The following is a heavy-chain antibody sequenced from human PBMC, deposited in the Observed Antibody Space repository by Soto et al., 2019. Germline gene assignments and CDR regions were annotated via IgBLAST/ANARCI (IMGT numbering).Heavy chain of an antibody. Sequence: PSETLSLTCTVSGGSISSGGYYWSWIRQHPGKGLEWIGYIYYSGSTYYNPSLKSRVTISVDTSKNQFSLKLSSVTAADTAVYYCARGGTGANRYYYYYYGMDVWGQGTTVT. J-gene: IGHJ6*02. V-gene: IGHV4-31*03. CDR1: GGSISSGGYY. CDR3: ARGGTGANRYYYYYYGMDV. D-gene: IGHD7-27*01. CDR2: IYYSGST.